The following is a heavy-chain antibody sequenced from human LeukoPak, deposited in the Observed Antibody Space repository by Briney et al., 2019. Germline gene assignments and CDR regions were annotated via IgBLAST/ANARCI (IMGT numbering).Heavy chain of an antibody. CDR2: IYYSGST. CDR3: ARAWYYYGMDV. CDR1: GCSISSYY. J-gene: IGHJ6*02. V-gene: IGHV4-59*01. Sequence: SETLSLTCTVSGCSISSYYWSLIRQPPGKGLEWIGYIYYSGSTNYNPSLKSRVTISVDTSKNQFSLKLSSVTAADTAVYYCARAWYYYGMDVWGQGTTVTVSS.